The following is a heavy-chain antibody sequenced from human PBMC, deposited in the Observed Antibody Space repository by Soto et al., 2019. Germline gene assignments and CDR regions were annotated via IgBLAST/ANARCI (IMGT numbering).Heavy chain of an antibody. V-gene: IGHV3-7*05. CDR1: GFTFSNYW. D-gene: IGHD3-10*01. J-gene: IGHJ4*02. CDR2: IKQDGSER. CDR3: ARAGSENDY. Sequence: EVQLVESGGGLVQPGGSLRLSCAASGFTFSNYWMSWVRQAPGKGLEWVANIKQDGSERNYVDSVKGRFTISRDYAKNSLYLQLNSLRAEDTAVYYCARAGSENDYWGQGTLVTVSS.